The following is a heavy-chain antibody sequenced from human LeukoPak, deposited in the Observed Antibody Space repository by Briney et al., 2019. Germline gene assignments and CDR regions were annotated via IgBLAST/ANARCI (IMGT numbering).Heavy chain of an antibody. Sequence: PGGSLRLSCAASGFTFSSYAMSWVRQAPGKGLEWVSAISGDGSSTHYVDSVEGRFTISRDNSKNTLYLQMNSLRAEDTAVYYCANYHDCGSGSYYFDYWGQGTLVTVSS. J-gene: IGHJ4*02. CDR3: ANYHDCGSGSYYFDY. CDR1: GFTFSSYA. CDR2: ISGDGSST. D-gene: IGHD3-10*01. V-gene: IGHV3-23*01.